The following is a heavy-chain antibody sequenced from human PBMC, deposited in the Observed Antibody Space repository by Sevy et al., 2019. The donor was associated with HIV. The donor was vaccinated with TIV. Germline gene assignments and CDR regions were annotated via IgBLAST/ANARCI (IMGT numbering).Heavy chain of an antibody. D-gene: IGHD6-13*01. V-gene: IGHV6-1*01. CDR3: ARGEVLKWYSSSLSGMDV. J-gene: IGHJ6*02. CDR1: GDSVSSNSAA. CDR2: TYYRSKGYN. Sequence: SQTLSLTCAISGDSVSSNSAAWNWIRQSPSRGLEWLGRTYYRSKGYNDYAVSVKSRITINPETTKNQFSLQLNSVTPEDTAVYYCARGEVLKWYSSSLSGMDVWGQGTTVTVSS.